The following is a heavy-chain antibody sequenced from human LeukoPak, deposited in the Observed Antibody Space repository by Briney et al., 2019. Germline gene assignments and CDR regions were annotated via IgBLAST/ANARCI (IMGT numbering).Heavy chain of an antibody. CDR2: INPNSGGT. J-gene: IGHJ5*02. CDR3: ARDRGGLNSQNWFDP. V-gene: IGHV1-2*04. CDR1: GYTFTGYY. Sequence: ASVKVSCKASGYTFTGYYMHWVRQAPGQGLEWMGWINPNSGGTNYAQKFQGWVTMTRDTSISTAYMELSRLRSDDTAVYYCARDRGGLNSQNWFDPWGQGTLVTVSS. D-gene: IGHD3-10*01.